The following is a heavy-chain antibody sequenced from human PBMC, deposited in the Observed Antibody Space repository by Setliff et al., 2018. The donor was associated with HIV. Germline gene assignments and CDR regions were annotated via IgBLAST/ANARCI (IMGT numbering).Heavy chain of an antibody. J-gene: IGHJ4*02. CDR1: GDSFSSGGFY. D-gene: IGHD3-3*01. V-gene: IGHV4-31*03. Sequence: SETLSLTCTVSGDSFSSGGFYWSWIRQHPGKGLEWIGHIYYSGNTYYNPSLKSRISMSVDTSKNQFSLRLTSATAADTAVYYCARVLVTPHYFDYWGQGTQVTVSS. CDR2: IYYSGNT. CDR3: ARVLVTPHYFDY.